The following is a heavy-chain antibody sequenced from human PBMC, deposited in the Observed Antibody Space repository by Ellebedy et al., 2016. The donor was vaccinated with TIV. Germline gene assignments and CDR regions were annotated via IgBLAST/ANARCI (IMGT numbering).Heavy chain of an antibody. D-gene: IGHD6-13*01. J-gene: IGHJ4*02. Sequence: GESLKISXAASGFTFRSYGMHWVRQAPGKGLGWVALISYDESNKYYADSVKDRFTISRDSFKNTLYLHLNSLRAEDTAVYYCAKTSPYGTGWYGANDYWGQGTLVTVSP. CDR1: GFTFRSYG. CDR3: AKTSPYGTGWYGANDY. V-gene: IGHV3-30*18. CDR2: ISYDESNK.